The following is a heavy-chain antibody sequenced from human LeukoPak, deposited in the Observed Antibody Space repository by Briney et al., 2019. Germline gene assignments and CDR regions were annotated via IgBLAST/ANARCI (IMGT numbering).Heavy chain of an antibody. CDR2: IKGKTDGGTT. CDR1: GFTFSNAW. V-gene: IGHV3-15*01. D-gene: IGHD4-17*01. J-gene: IGHJ5*02. CDR3: TTDNGDYGRAWWFDP. Sequence: TGGSLRLSCAASGFTFSNAWMSWVRQAPGKGLEWVGRIKGKTDGGTTDYAAPVKGRFTISRDDSKNTLYLQMNSLKTEDTAVYYCTTDNGDYGRAWWFDPWGQGTLVTVSS.